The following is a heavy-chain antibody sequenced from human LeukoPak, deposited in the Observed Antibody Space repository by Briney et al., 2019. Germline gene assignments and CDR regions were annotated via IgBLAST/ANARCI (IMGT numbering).Heavy chain of an antibody. V-gene: IGHV4-38-2*02. CDR1: GYSISSGYY. J-gene: IGHJ4*02. CDR2: IYHSGRT. Sequence: SETLSLTCTVSGYSISSGYYWGWIRQPPGKGLEWIGSIYHSGRTYYNPSLKSRVTISVDTSKNQFSLKLSPVTAADTAVYYCAITNWNYAPYFDYWGQGTLVTVSS. CDR3: AITNWNYAPYFDY. D-gene: IGHD1-7*01.